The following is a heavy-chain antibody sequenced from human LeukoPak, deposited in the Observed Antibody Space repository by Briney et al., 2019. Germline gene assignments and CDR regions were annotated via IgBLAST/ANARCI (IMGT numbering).Heavy chain of an antibody. J-gene: IGHJ6*03. V-gene: IGHV1-69*13. CDR2: IIPIFGTA. D-gene: IGHD3/OR15-3a*01. CDR1: GGTFSSYA. Sequence: EASVKVSCKASGGTFSSYAISWVRQAPGQGLEWMGGIIPIFGTANYAQKFQGRVTITADESTSTAYMELSSLRSEVTAVYYCARGLDYYYYMDVWGKGTTVTVSS. CDR3: ARGLDYYYYMDV.